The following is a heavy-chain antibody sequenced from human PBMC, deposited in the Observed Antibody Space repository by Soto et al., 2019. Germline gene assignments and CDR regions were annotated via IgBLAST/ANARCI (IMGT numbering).Heavy chain of an antibody. Sequence: VKVSCKASGGTFKNSAISWVRQAPGQGLEWMGGIMPIFRTPDYSQKFQGRVTITADESTSTVYMELGGLRSDDTAIYYCARDKARLQLGGNYYYILDVWGQGTTVTVSS. J-gene: IGHJ6*02. CDR3: ARDKARLQLGGNYYYILDV. D-gene: IGHD5-12*01. V-gene: IGHV1-69*13. CDR1: GGTFKNSA. CDR2: IMPIFRTP.